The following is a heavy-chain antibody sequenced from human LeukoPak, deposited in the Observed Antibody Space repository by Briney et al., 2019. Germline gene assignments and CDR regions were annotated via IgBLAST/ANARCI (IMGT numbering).Heavy chain of an antibody. D-gene: IGHD6-13*01. Sequence: SETLSLTCTVSCGSISSYYWSWIRQPPGKGLEWIGYIYYSGRTNYNPSLMSRVTISVATSKNQFPLKLSSVTAADTTVYYCARTPPRLQLETSSAFDIWGQGTIVTVSS. CDR3: ARTPPRLQLETSSAFDI. CDR2: IYYSGRT. V-gene: IGHV4-59*01. CDR1: CGSISSYY. J-gene: IGHJ3*02.